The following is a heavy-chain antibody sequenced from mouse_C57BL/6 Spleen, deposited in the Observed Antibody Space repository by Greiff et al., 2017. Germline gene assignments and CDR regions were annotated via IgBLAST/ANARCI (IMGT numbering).Heavy chain of an antibody. CDR1: GYTFTSYW. CDR3: ARRGFTTVVATGAMDY. J-gene: IGHJ4*01. CDR2: IDPSDSYT. V-gene: IGHV1-69*01. Sequence: QVQLKQPGAELVMPGASVKLSCKASGYTFTSYWMHWVKQRPGQGLEWIGEIDPSDSYTNYNQKFKGKSTLTVDKSSSTAYMQLSSLTSEDSAVYYCARRGFTTVVATGAMDYWGQGTSVTVSS. D-gene: IGHD1-1*01.